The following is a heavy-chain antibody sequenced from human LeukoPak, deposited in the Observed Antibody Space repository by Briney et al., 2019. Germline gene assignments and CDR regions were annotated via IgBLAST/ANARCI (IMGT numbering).Heavy chain of an antibody. D-gene: IGHD3-3*02. CDR3: AKDFYSIPDY. CDR1: GFTFSNYW. V-gene: IGHV3-74*01. CDR2: INSDARST. Sequence: GGSLRLSCAASGFTFSNYWMHWVRQAPGKGLVWVSRINSDARSTSYADSVKGRFTISRDNAKNTLYLQMNSLRAEDTAVYYCAKDFYSIPDYWGQGTLVTVSS. J-gene: IGHJ4*02.